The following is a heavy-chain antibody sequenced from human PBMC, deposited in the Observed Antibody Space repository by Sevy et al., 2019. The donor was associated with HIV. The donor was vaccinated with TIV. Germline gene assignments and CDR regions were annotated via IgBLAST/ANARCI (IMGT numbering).Heavy chain of an antibody. D-gene: IGHD4-17*01. CDR1: GFTFSSYA. Sequence: GGSLRLSCGASGFTFSSYAMSWVRQAPGKGLEWVSVISGRGDTTYYADSVKGRFTLSRDNSKNTLYLQMNSLRVEDTAVYYCAKYRRYGDIGLFDYWGQGTLVTVSS. CDR3: AKYRRYGDIGLFDY. V-gene: IGHV3-23*01. CDR2: ISGRGDTT. J-gene: IGHJ4*02.